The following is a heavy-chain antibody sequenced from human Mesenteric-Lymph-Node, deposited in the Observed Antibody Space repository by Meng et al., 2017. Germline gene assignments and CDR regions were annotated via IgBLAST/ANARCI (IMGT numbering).Heavy chain of an antibody. Sequence: QVQLQESGPGLGKPSETLSLTCTVSGGSISSYYWSWIRQPPGKGLEWIGHIYYSGSTNYNPSLKSRVTISVDTSKNQFSLKLSSVTATDTAVYYGARQSGYFDYWGQGTLVTVSS. CDR2: IYYSGST. J-gene: IGHJ4*02. V-gene: IGHV4-59*08. CDR3: ARQSGYFDY. D-gene: IGHD3-10*01. CDR1: GGSISSYY.